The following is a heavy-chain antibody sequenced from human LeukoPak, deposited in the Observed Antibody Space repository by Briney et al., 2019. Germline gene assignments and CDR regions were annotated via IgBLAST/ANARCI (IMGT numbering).Heavy chain of an antibody. CDR1: GFTFSRYA. Sequence: GGSLRLSCAASGFTFSRYAMSWVRQAPGKGLEWVSAISGSGGSTYYADSVKGGFTISRDNSKNTLYLQMNSLRAEDTAVYYCAKDTFREQWLVFDYWGQGTLVTVSS. D-gene: IGHD6-19*01. V-gene: IGHV3-23*01. CDR3: AKDTFREQWLVFDY. CDR2: ISGSGGST. J-gene: IGHJ4*02.